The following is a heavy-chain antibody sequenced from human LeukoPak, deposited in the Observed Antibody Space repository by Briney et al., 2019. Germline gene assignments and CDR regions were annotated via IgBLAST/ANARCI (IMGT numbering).Heavy chain of an antibody. CDR1: GFTFSTYG. V-gene: IGHV3-30*02. D-gene: IGHD4-17*01. CDR2: VRYDGSDK. J-gene: IGHJ6*03. Sequence: PGGSLRLSCAASGFTFSTYGMHWVRQAPGKGLEWVAFVRYDGSDKYYVDSVKGRFTISRDNCRNTLYLQMNSLRAEDTAVYYCAKGAGYGDLGYFYYMDVWGKGTTVTVSS. CDR3: AKGAGYGDLGYFYYMDV.